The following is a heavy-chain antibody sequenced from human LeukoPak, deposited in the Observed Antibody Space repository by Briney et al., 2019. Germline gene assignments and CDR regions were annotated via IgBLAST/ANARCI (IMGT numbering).Heavy chain of an antibody. V-gene: IGHV3-23*01. Sequence: GASLRLSCAASGFTFSSYAMSWVRHAPGKGLEWVSAISGSGGSTYYADSVKGRFTISRDNSKNTLYLQMNSLRAEDTAVYYCAKDSDSSSWPPSIDYWGQGTLVTVPS. CDR3: AKDSDSSSWPPSIDY. CDR1: GFTFSSYA. J-gene: IGHJ4*02. CDR2: ISGSGGST. D-gene: IGHD6-13*01.